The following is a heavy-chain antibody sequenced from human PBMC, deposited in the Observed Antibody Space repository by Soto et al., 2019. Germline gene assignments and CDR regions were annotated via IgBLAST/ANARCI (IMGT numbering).Heavy chain of an antibody. Sequence: GGSLRLSCAASGFTFSSYSMNWVRQAPGKGLEWVSYISSRSSTIYYADSVKGRFTISRDNAKNSLYLQMNSLRDEDTAVYYCARDQGAGWFGRYFDLWGRGTLVTVSS. V-gene: IGHV3-48*02. D-gene: IGHD3-10*01. CDR1: GFTFSSYS. CDR2: ISSRSSTI. CDR3: ARDQGAGWFGRYFDL. J-gene: IGHJ2*01.